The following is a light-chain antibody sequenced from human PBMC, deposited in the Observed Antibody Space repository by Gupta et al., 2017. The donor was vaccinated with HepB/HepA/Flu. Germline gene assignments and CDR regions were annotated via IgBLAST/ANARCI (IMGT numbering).Light chain of an antibody. V-gene: IGLV2-14*03. CDR3: SSYTSSNTVV. Sequence: QSALTQPASVSGSPGQSITISCTGTSSDVGGYNYVSWYQQHPGKAPKLMIYDVSNRPAGVSIRFSGTTSGTTASLTISGRQGEDAADYYYSSYTSSNTVVFGGGTTLTVL. CDR1: SSDVGGYNY. CDR2: DVS. J-gene: IGLJ2*01.